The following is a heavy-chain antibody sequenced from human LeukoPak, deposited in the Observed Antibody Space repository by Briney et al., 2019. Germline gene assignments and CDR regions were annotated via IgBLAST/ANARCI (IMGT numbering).Heavy chain of an antibody. CDR2: ISSSGSTI. D-gene: IGHD3-10*01. V-gene: IGHV3-48*03. Sequence: GGSLRLSCAASGFTFSSYEMNWVRQAPGKGLEWVSYISSSGSTIYYADSVKGRFTISRDNAKNSLYLQMNSLRAEDTAVYYCAREEITSFGESKYGMDVWGKGTTVTVSS. CDR1: GFTFSSYE. CDR3: AREEITSFGESKYGMDV. J-gene: IGHJ6*04.